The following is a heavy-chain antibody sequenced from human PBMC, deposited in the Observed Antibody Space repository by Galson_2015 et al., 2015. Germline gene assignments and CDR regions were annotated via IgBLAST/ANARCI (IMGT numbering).Heavy chain of an antibody. CDR3: AKSIYSNGWGIFDY. CDR1: GFTVSSNY. D-gene: IGHD5-18*01. CDR2: IYSDGRT. V-gene: IGHV3-53*01. Sequence: SLRLSCAASGFTVSSNYMSWVRQTPGKGLEWVSVIYSDGRTYYADSVRGRFTISRDNSKNTLYLQMNSLRAEDTAVYYCAKSIYSNGWGIFDYWGQGTLVTVSS. J-gene: IGHJ4*02.